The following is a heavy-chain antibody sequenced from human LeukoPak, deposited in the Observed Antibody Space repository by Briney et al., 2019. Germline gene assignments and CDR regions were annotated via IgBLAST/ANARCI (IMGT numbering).Heavy chain of an antibody. Sequence: SETLSLTCTVSGGSISSSSYYWGWIRQPPGKGREWIGSIYYSGSTYYNPSLKSRGTISVDTSKNQFSLKLSSVTAADTAVYYCARGYVYWGQGTLVTVSS. D-gene: IGHD3-16*01. V-gene: IGHV4-39*07. CDR2: IYYSGST. J-gene: IGHJ4*02. CDR1: GGSISSSSYY. CDR3: ARGYVY.